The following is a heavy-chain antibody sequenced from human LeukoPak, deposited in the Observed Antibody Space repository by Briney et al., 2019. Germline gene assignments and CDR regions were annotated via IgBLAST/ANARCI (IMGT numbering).Heavy chain of an antibody. D-gene: IGHD1-26*01. CDR1: GGTFGSYA. CDR2: IIPIFGTA. V-gene: IGHV1-69*06. CDR3: ARDIRVGATQWFDY. J-gene: IGHJ4*02. Sequence: ASVKVSCKASGGTFGSYAISWVRQAPGQGLEWMGGIIPIFGTANYAQKLQGRVTITADKSTSTAYMELSSLRSEDTAVYYCARDIRVGATQWFDYWGQGTLVTVSS.